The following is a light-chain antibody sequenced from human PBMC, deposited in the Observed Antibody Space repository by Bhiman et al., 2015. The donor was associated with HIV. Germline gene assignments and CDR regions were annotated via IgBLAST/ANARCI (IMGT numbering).Light chain of an antibody. CDR3: SSLTSSLTYV. J-gene: IGLJ1*01. V-gene: IGLV2-14*03. CDR2: DVS. Sequence: QSALTQPPSASGSLGQSVTISCTGTSSDVGGYNYVSWYQQHPGKAPKLMIYDVSNRPSGVSNRFSGSKSGNTASLTISGLQAEDEADYYCSSLTSSLTYVFGTGTNVTVL. CDR1: SSDVGGYNY.